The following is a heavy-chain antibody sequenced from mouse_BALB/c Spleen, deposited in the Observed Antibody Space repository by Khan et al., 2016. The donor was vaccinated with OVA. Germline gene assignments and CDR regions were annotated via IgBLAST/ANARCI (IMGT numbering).Heavy chain of an antibody. CDR2: ISSGGSYT. D-gene: IGHD2-4*01. CDR3: TRDGTLRRFAY. V-gene: IGHV5-6-4*01. J-gene: IGHJ3*01. Sequence: EVQLLETGGGLVKPGGSLKLSCAASGFTFSSYTMSWVRQTPEKRLEWVATISSGGSYTYYPDSVKGRFTISRDNAKNTLYLQMSSLKSEDTAMYYCTRDGTLRRFAYWGQGTLVTVSA. CDR1: GFTFSSYT.